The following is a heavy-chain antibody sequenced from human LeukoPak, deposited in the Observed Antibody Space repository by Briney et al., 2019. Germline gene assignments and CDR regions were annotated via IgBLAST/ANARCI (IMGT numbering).Heavy chain of an antibody. CDR3: ARGGKWLQIDY. V-gene: IGHV4-39*07. Sequence: KPSETLSLTCTVSGGSISSSSYYWGWIRQPPGKGLEWIGSIYYSGTTNYNPSLKSRVTISVDTSKNQFSLKLTSVTAADTAVYYCARGGKWLQIDYWGQGTLVTVSS. CDR2: IYYSGTT. CDR1: GGSISSSSYY. D-gene: IGHD5-24*01. J-gene: IGHJ4*02.